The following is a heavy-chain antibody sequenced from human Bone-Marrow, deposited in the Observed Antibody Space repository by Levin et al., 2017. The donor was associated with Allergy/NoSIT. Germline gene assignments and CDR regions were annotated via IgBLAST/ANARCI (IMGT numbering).Heavy chain of an antibody. D-gene: IGHD2-15*01. V-gene: IGHV4-34*01. CDR3: ARVTRSADKRFDY. CDR1: GGSIGNYY. J-gene: IGHJ4*02. CDR2: INHSGRT. Sequence: PGGSLRLSCAVYGGSIGNYYWSWVRQPPGKGLEWIGEINHSGRTNYNPSLKSRVSMSVDTSKSQFSLKVMSVTAADTAVFYCARVTRSADKRFDYWGQGSLVTVSS.